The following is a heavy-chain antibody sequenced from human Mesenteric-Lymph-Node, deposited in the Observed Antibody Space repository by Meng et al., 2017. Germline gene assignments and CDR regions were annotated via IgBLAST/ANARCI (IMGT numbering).Heavy chain of an antibody. CDR1: GFTFSDYW. V-gene: IGHV3-74*01. CDR3: ISNVDRGLN. Sequence: GSLKISCAGSGFTFSDYWMHWVRQVPGKGLVWVSRIQGDGSDPAYADSVKGRFTISRDNAKNTLYLQMNSLRAEDTALYFCISNVDRGLNWGQGTLVTVSS. J-gene: IGHJ1*01. D-gene: IGHD5-12*01. CDR2: IQGDGSDP.